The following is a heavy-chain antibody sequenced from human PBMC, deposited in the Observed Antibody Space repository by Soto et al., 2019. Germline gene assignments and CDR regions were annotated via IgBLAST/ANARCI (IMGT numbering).Heavy chain of an antibody. CDR3: ARDNDRPQLGGNYYYILDV. J-gene: IGHJ6*02. D-gene: IGHD1-1*01. CDR2: IMPVFRTP. V-gene: IGHV1-69*12. CDR1: GGTFRTAA. Sequence: QVHLEQSGAEVKKPGSSVKVSCKASGGTFRTAAVSWVRQAPGQGLEWLGGIMPVFRTPDYAQKFQGRVTITADESTGTAYMELSGLISDDTAVYSCARDNDRPQLGGNYYYILDVWGQGTTITVSS.